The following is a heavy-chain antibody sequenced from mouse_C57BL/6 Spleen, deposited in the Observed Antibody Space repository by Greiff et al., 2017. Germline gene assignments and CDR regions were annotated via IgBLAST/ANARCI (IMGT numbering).Heavy chain of an antibody. CDR3: ERERTAGWFAY. D-gene: IGHD4-1*01. Sequence: VQLQQPGAELVKPGASVKMSCKASGYTFTSYWITWVIQRPGQGLEWIGDIYPGSGSTNYNEKFKGEATLTVDTSTSTAYMQLSSLTSEDSAVYYGERERTAGWFAYWGQGTLVTVSA. CDR2: IYPGSGST. J-gene: IGHJ3*01. CDR1: GYTFTSYW. V-gene: IGHV1-55*01.